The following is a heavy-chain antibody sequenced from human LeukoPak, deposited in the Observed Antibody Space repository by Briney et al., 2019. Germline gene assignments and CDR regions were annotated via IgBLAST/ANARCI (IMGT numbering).Heavy chain of an antibody. V-gene: IGHV1-69*05. Sequence: SVKVSCKASGGTFSSYAISWVRQAPGQGLEWMGGIIPIFGTANYAQKFQGRVTITTDESTSTAYMELSSPRTEDTAVYYCAREIFLYFDYWGQGTLVTVSS. J-gene: IGHJ4*02. CDR3: AREIFLYFDY. D-gene: IGHD2-15*01. CDR1: GGTFSSYA. CDR2: IIPIFGTA.